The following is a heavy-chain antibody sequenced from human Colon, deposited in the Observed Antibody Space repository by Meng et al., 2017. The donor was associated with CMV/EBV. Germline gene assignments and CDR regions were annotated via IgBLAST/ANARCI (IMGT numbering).Heavy chain of an antibody. Sequence: GESLKISCAASGFTFSSHWMHWVRQAPGKGLVWISRTNSDGSKRVYADSVKGRFTISRDNANNTLYLQMNSLRAEDTAIYYCVRDGWGADVFEVWGQGTMVT. V-gene: IGHV3-74*01. CDR3: VRDGWGADVFEV. D-gene: IGHD2-2*03. CDR2: TNSDGSKR. J-gene: IGHJ3*01. CDR1: GFTFSSHW.